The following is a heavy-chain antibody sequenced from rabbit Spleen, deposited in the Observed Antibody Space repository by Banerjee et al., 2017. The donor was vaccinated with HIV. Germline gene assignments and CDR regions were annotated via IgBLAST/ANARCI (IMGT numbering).Heavy chain of an antibody. Sequence: QSLEESWGDLVKPGASLTLTCTGSGFSFSSSAYMCWVRQAPGKGLEWISCIAGSSSGFTYSATWAKGRFTISKTSSTTVTLQMTSLTVADTATYFCATLVGSSGDDYLGHFNLWGPGTLVSVS. CDR1: GFSFSSSAY. V-gene: IGHV1S40*01. D-gene: IGHD1-1*01. CDR3: ATLVGSSGDDYLGHFNL. CDR2: IAGSSSGFT. J-gene: IGHJ4*01.